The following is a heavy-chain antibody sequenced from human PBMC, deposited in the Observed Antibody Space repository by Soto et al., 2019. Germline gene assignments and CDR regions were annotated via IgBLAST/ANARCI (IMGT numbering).Heavy chain of an antibody. J-gene: IGHJ4*02. V-gene: IGHV4-59*01. CDR2: IYYSGST. Sequence: SETLSLTCTVSGGSISSYYWSWIRQPPGKGLEWIGYIYYSGSTNYNPSLKSRVTISVDTSKNQFSLKLSSVTAADTAVYYWARGERYSSRWSDYWGQGTLVTVX. CDR3: ARGERYSSRWSDY. D-gene: IGHD6-13*01. CDR1: GGSISSYY.